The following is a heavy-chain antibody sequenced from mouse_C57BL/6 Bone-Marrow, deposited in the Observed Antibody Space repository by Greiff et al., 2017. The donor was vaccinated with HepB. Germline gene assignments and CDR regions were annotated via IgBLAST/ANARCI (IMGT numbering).Heavy chain of an antibody. D-gene: IGHD1-1*01. J-gene: IGHJ2*01. CDR2: IYPRSGNT. CDR3: ARNYGSPYFDY. V-gene: IGHV1-81*01. CDR1: GYTFTSYG. Sequence: LVESGAELARPGASVKLSCKASGYTFTSYGISWVKQRTGQGLEWIGEIYPRSGNTYYNEKFKGKATLTADKSSSTAYMELRSLTSEDSAVYFCARNYGSPYFDYWGQGTTLTVSS.